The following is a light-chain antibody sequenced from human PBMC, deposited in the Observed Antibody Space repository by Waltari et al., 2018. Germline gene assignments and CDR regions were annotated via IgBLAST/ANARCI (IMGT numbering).Light chain of an antibody. CDR3: QHYLRLPVT. CDR1: PSVTTA. CDR2: GAS. J-gene: IGKJ1*01. V-gene: IGKV3-20*01. Sequence: EIVLTQSPGTLSLSPGASATLPCRTSPSVTTALAWYQQKPGQAPRLLIYGASNRATGIPDRFSGSGSGTDFSLTISSLEPEDFAVYYCQHYLRLPVTFGQGTKVEVK.